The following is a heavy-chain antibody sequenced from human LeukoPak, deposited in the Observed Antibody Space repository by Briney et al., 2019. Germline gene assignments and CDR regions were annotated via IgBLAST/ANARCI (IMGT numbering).Heavy chain of an antibody. Sequence: PGGSLRLSCAASGFTFSDFYMSWIRQAPGKGLEWTSYISSSGSSIYYADSVRGRFTISRDNAKNSLYLQMNTLRAEDTAVYYCARDLSTSSEDWWDYWGQGTLVTVSS. J-gene: IGHJ4*02. CDR2: ISSSGSSI. CDR3: ARDLSTSSEDWWDY. CDR1: GFTFSDFY. V-gene: IGHV3-11*01. D-gene: IGHD6-13*01.